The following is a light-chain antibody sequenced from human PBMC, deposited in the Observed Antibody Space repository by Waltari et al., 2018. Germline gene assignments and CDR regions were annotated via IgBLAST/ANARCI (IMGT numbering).Light chain of an antibody. CDR3: PQSYRTPWT. CDR1: QNIDSY. Sequence: IQMTQSPSSLSASVGDRVTITCRASQNIDSYLNWYQHKKGKSPEVLIYAASSLQRRVPPRFSCSRSGTSFTLTLTNLQSEDFATYYCPQSYRTPWTFGQGTKVEVK. V-gene: IGKV1-39*01. CDR2: AAS. J-gene: IGKJ1*01.